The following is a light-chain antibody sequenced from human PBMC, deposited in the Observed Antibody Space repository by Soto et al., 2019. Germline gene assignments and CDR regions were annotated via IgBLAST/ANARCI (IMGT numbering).Light chain of an antibody. J-gene: IGKJ1*01. Sequence: EIVLTQSPGTLSLSPGERATLSCRASQSISSRYLAWYQQKPSQAPRVLIYGTSSRATGIPDRFSGSGSGTDFTLTISSLEPEDFAVYFCHQSSTSFPWTFGQGTKVEIK. CDR2: GTS. CDR3: HQSSTSFPWT. CDR1: QSISSRY. V-gene: IGKV3-20*01.